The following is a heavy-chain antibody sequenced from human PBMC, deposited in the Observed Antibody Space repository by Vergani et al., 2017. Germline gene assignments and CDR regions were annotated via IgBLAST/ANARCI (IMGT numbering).Heavy chain of an antibody. D-gene: IGHD3-22*01. Sequence: QVQLVESGGGVVQPGGSLRLSCAASGFTFSSYDMHWVRLAPGKGLEWVAFIRFDGNNKYYADSVKGRFTISRDNSKNTLYLQMNSLRAEDTAVYYCANLPDYYYDSSGYYPVSDYWGQGTLVTVSS. CDR1: GFTFSSYD. V-gene: IGHV3-30*02. CDR2: IRFDGNNK. J-gene: IGHJ4*02. CDR3: ANLPDYYYDSSGYYPVSDY.